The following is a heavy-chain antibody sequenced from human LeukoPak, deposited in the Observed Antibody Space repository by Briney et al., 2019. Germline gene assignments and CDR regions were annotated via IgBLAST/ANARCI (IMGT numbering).Heavy chain of an antibody. CDR3: ARDSLKAAAGTNFDY. J-gene: IGHJ4*02. D-gene: IGHD6-13*01. CDR1: GFTFSSYA. CDR2: ISSSSSYI. V-gene: IGHV3-21*01. Sequence: TGGSLRLSCAASGFTFSSYAMSWVRQAQGKGLEWVSSISSSSSYIYYADSVKGRFTISRDNAKNSLYLQMNSLTAEDTAVYYCARDSLKAAAGTNFDYWGQGTLVTVSS.